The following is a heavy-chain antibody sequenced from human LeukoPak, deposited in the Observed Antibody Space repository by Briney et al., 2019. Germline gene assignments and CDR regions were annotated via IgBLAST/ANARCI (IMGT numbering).Heavy chain of an antibody. J-gene: IGHJ4*02. CDR3: AKGQASGPIDVYY. Sequence: GGSLRLSCAASGFSFATYAMTWVRQAPGKGLEWVSAIADSGGVTYYADSVKGRFTISRDNSKNTLYLQMNSLSAEDTAIYYCAKGQASGPIDVYYWGQGTLVTVSS. CDR2: IADSGGVT. CDR1: GFSFATYA. V-gene: IGHV3-23*01. D-gene: IGHD2/OR15-2a*01.